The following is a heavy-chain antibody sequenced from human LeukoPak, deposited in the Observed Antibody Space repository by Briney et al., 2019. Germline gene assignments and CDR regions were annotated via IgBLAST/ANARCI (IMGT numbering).Heavy chain of an antibody. V-gene: IGHV4-59*01. J-gene: IGHJ2*01. CDR1: GGSISSYY. CDR3: ARDRRHTDWYFDL. CDR2: IYYSGST. Sequence: SETLSLTCTVSGGSISSYYWSWIRQPPGKGLEWIGYIYYSGSTNYNPSLKSRVTISVDTSKNQFSLKLSSVTAADTAVYYCARDRRHTDWYFDLWGRGTLVTVSS.